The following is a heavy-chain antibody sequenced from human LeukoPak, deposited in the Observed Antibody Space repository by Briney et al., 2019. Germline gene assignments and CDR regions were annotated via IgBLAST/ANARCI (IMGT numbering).Heavy chain of an antibody. CDR2: INAYNSNT. V-gene: IGHV1-18*01. CDR1: GYTFTSYG. Sequence: ASVKVSCKASGYTFTSYGISWVRQAPGQGLEWMGWINAYNSNTDYAQKLQGRVTMTTDTSTSTAYMELRSLRSDDTAMYYCAGPIFGVFYYMDVWGKGTTVTVSS. CDR3: AGPIFGVFYYMDV. J-gene: IGHJ6*03. D-gene: IGHD3-3*01.